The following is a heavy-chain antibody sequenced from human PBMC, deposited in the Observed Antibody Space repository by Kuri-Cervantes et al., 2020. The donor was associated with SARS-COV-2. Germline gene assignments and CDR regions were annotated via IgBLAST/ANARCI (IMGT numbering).Heavy chain of an antibody. V-gene: IGHV3-21*01. CDR3: ARDDPYYGGNSWFDP. D-gene: IGHD4-23*01. J-gene: IGHJ5*02. Sequence: GESLKISCAVSGFTFSNYAMTWVRQAPGKGLEWVSSISSSSSYIYYADSVKGRFTISRDNAKNSVYPQMNSLRAEDTAIYYCARDDPYYGGNSWFDPWGQGTLVTVSS. CDR2: ISSSSSYI. CDR1: GFTFSNYA.